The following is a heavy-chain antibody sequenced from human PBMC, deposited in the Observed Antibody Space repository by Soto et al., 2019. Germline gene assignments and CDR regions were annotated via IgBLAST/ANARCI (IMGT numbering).Heavy chain of an antibody. CDR2: ISSSSSTI. CDR3: ARSEQWLVSPFDI. D-gene: IGHD6-19*01. J-gene: IGHJ3*02. Sequence: EVQLVESGGGLVQPGGSLRLSCAASGFTFSSYSMNWVRQAPGKGLEWVSYISSSSSTIYYADSVKGRFTISRDNAKNSLYLQMNSLRAEDTAVYYCARSEQWLVSPFDIWGQGTMVTVSS. V-gene: IGHV3-48*01. CDR1: GFTFSSYS.